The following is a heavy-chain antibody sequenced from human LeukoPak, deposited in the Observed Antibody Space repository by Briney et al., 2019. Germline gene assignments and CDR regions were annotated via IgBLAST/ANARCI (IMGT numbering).Heavy chain of an antibody. D-gene: IGHD2-21*02. J-gene: IGHJ4*02. V-gene: IGHV3-7*03. CDR1: GFTFRNYW. CDR2: INPGGSAI. CDR3: AKYVCGGDCYDYFDC. Sequence: GGSLRLSCVASGFTFRNYWMMWVRQAPGKGLEWVANINPGGSAIYYVDSVKDRFTLSRDNSKSSMYLQMNSLGAEDTAVYYCAKYVCGGDCYDYFDCWGQGTLVTVSS.